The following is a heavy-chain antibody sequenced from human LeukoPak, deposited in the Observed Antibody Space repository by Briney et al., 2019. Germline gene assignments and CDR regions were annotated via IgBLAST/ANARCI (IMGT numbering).Heavy chain of an antibody. V-gene: IGHV1-18*01. CDR3: ARLYYYDSSGYYDY. J-gene: IGHJ4*02. D-gene: IGHD3-22*01. Sequence: GASVKVSCKASGYTFTRYGLSWVRQALGQGLEWMGWISAYNGNTNYAQKLQGRVTMTTDTSTSTAYMELRSLRSDDTAVYYCARLYYYDSSGYYDYWGQGTLVTVSS. CDR1: GYTFTRYG. CDR2: ISAYNGNT.